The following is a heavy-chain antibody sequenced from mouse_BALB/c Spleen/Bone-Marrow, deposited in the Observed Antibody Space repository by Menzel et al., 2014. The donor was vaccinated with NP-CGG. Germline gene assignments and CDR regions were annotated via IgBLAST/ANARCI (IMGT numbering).Heavy chain of an antibody. Sequence: EVKLQESGAELVKPGASVRLSCTASGFNIKDTYMHWVKQRPEQGLELIGRIDPANGNTKYDPKFQGKATITADTSSNTAYLQLSSLTSEDTAVYYCAAYYRYLAWFAYWGQGTLVTVSA. D-gene: IGHD2-14*01. V-gene: IGHV14-3*02. CDR1: GFNIKDTY. CDR2: IDPANGNT. J-gene: IGHJ3*01. CDR3: AAYYRYLAWFAY.